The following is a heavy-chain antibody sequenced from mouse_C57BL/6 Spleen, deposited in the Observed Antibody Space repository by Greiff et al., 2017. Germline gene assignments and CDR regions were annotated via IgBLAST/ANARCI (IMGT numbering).Heavy chain of an antibody. D-gene: IGHD1-1*01. CDR1: GYSFTSYW. V-gene: IGHV1-64*01. CDR2: FLPTSGST. CDR3: ARSYYFWFAY. Sequence: QVQLQQPGAELVKPVASVKLSCKVSGYSFTSYWLHWVKQRPGQGLEWIGMFLPTSGSTNYNKKFTIKATLTVDTSSSSAYMQLSSLTSEDSAVYYVARSYYFWFAYWGQGTLVTVSA. J-gene: IGHJ3*01.